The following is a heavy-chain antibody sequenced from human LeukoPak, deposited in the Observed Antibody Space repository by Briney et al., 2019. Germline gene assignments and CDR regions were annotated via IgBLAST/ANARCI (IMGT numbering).Heavy chain of an antibody. CDR2: INGNGVT. V-gene: IGHV4-4*07. D-gene: IGHD3-22*01. CDR1: GGSIGFYF. J-gene: IGHJ3*02. CDR3: ARVDYYDSNGYYNHDAFDI. Sequence: SETLSLTCTVSGGSIGFYFWSWIRQSAGKGLEWIGRINGNGVTNNNPSLKSRLTMSVDTSKNQFSLKLSSVTAADTAVYYCARVDYYDSNGYYNHDAFDIWGQGTMVTVSS.